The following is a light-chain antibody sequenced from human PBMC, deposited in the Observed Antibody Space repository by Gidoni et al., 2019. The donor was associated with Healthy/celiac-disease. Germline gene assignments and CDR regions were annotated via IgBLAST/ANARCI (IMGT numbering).Light chain of an antibody. CDR2: EVS. Sequence: QSALTQPASVSGSPGPSITISCTVTSSDVGGYNYVSWYQQQQGKAPKLMIYEVSNRPSGVSNRFSGSKSGNTASLTISGLQAEDEADYYCSSYTSSSLYVFGTGTKVTVL. CDR1: SSDVGGYNY. CDR3: SSYTSSSLYV. V-gene: IGLV2-14*01. J-gene: IGLJ1*01.